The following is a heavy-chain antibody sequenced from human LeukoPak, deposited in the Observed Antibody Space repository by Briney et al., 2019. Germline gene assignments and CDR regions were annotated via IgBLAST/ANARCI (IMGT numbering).Heavy chain of an antibody. CDR2: INPNNGGT. J-gene: IGHJ1*01. D-gene: IGHD3-22*01. CDR1: GSTFTGYY. Sequence: GASVKVSCKASGSTFTGYYMHWVRQAPGQGLGWMGWINPNNGGTNSAQKFQGRVTMTRDTSISTAYMELSSLRSDDTAVYYCARALYDSSGYYPFGHCGQGTLVTVSS. V-gene: IGHV1-2*02. CDR3: ARALYDSSGYYPFGH.